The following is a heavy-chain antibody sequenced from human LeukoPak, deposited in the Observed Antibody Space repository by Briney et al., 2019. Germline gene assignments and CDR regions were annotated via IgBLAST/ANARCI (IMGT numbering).Heavy chain of an antibody. CDR1: GYTFTSYG. CDR2: ISTYSGNT. V-gene: IGHV1-18*01. CDR3: ARDPHEFSSGWSHFDY. Sequence: ASVKVSCKTSGYTFTSYGISWVRQAPGQGLEWMGWISTYSGNTNYAQKLQGRVTMTTDTSTSTAYMELRSLRSDDTAVYYCARDPHEFSSGWSHFDYWGHGTLVTVSS. J-gene: IGHJ4*01. D-gene: IGHD6-19*01.